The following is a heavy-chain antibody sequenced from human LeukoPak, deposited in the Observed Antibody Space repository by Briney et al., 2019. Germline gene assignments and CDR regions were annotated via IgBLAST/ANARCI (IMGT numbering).Heavy chain of an antibody. CDR2: INQSGDT. CDR3: ARGWSVGWNYLNWFDP. D-gene: IGHD1-7*01. CDR1: NGSLSDYY. J-gene: IGHJ5*02. Sequence: KPSETLSLTCAVYNGSLSDYYWSWISQSPGKGLEWIGEINQSGDTTYNPSLKSRVTISVDTSKNQLSPRLSSVTAADTAVYYCARGWSVGWNYLNWFDPWGQGTLVTVSS. V-gene: IGHV4-34*01.